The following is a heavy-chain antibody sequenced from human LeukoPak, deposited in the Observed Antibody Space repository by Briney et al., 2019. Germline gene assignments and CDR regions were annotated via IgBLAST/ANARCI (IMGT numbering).Heavy chain of an antibody. Sequence: PSETLSLTCSLSSGSISSYYWTWLRQPPGKTLQWIGNVYFNGDTNFNPSLKSRVTISVDTSNNQFSLKLTSAPAADTAVYYCARQFGLMRSYRHLDHWGPGILVTVSA. V-gene: IGHV4-59*08. CDR2: VYFNGDT. D-gene: IGHD3/OR15-3a*01. CDR1: SGSISSYY. CDR3: ARQFGLMRSYRHLDH. J-gene: IGHJ4*02.